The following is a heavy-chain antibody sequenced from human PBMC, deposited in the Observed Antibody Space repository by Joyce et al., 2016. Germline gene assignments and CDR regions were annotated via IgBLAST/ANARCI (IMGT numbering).Heavy chain of an antibody. V-gene: IGHV4-34*01. CDR1: GGRFRGFF. CDR2: INNIGVT. CDR3: ARSQWLAPLMY. D-gene: IGHD6-19*01. Sequence: QVQLQQWGAGLLKPSETLSLTCAVSGGRFRGFFWTWVRQPPGKGLEWIGDINNIGVTNYNPSLKTRVTFSVDTSKNQFSLKLTSLSAADTAVYYCARSQWLAPLMYWGQGTPVTVSS. J-gene: IGHJ4*02.